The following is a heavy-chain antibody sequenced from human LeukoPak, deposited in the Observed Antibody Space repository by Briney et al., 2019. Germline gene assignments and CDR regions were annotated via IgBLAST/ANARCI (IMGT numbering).Heavy chain of an antibody. Sequence: PGGSLRLSCAASGFTFSSYAMSWVRQAPGKGLEWVSAISGSGGSTYYADSVKGRFTISRDNSKNTLYLQMNSLRAEDMAVYYCAKDQKKQLVLEGPFDYWGRGTLVTVSS. D-gene: IGHD6-13*01. CDR1: GFTFSSYA. CDR3: AKDQKKQLVLEGPFDY. CDR2: ISGSGGST. V-gene: IGHV3-23*01. J-gene: IGHJ4*02.